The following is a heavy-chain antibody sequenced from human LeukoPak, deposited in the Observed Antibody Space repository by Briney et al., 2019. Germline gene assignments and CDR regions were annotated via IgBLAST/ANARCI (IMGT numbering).Heavy chain of an antibody. CDR2: ISSSSSYI. Sequence: GGSLRLSCAASGFTFSSYSMNWVRQAPGKGLEWVPSISSSSSYIYYADSVKGRFTISRDNAKNSLYLQMNSLRAEDTAVYYCARERVITMVRGVITGYSDYWGQGTLVTVSS. CDR3: ARERVITMVRGVITGYSDY. D-gene: IGHD3-10*01. CDR1: GFTFSSYS. V-gene: IGHV3-21*01. J-gene: IGHJ4*02.